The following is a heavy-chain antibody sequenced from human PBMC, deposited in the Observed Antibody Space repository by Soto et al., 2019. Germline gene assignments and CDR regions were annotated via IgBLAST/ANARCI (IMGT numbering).Heavy chain of an antibody. J-gene: IGHJ6*04. CDR1: GFNFGDYS. D-gene: IGHD3-3*01. CDR2: IRPKPYGGTT. Sequence: GGSLRLSCTSSGFNFGDYSLSWLRQAPGMGLECVGFIRPKPYGGTTEYAASVKGKFTISRDDSKSIAYLQMNSLRAEDTAVYYCARDLALRFLEWLLDTTYPMDVWGKGTTVTVSS. V-gene: IGHV3-49*03. CDR3: ARDLALRFLEWLLDTTYPMDV.